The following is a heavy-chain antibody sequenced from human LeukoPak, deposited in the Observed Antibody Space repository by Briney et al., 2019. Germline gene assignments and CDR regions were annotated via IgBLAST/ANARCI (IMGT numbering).Heavy chain of an antibody. Sequence: SETLSLTCTASGGSISSYYWSWIRQPPGKGLEWIGYIYYSGSTNYNPSLKSRVTISVDTSKNQFSLKLSSVTAADTAVYYCARVDYVRPFDIWGQGTMVTVSS. D-gene: IGHD4-17*01. CDR3: ARVDYVRPFDI. CDR1: GGSISSYY. CDR2: IYYSGST. V-gene: IGHV4-59*01. J-gene: IGHJ3*02.